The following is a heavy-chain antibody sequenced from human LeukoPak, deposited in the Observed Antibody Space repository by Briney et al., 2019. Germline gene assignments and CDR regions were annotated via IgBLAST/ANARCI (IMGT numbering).Heavy chain of an antibody. D-gene: IGHD1-26*01. Sequence: SETLSLTCTVSGGSISSYYWSWIRQPPGKGLEWIGYIYYSGSTNYNPSLKSRVTISVDTSKNQFSLKLSSVTAADTAVYYCARDTPNSGRGYYYYYYMDVWGKGTTVTVSS. CDR1: GGSISSYY. V-gene: IGHV4-59*01. CDR2: IYYSGST. CDR3: ARDTPNSGRGYYYYYYMDV. J-gene: IGHJ6*03.